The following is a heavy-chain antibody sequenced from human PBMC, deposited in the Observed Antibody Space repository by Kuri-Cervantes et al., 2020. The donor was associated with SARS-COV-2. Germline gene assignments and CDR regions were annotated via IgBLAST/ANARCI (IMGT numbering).Heavy chain of an antibody. V-gene: IGHV4-30-2*01. D-gene: IGHD3-9*01. J-gene: IGHJ5*02. CDR1: GGSISSGGYS. CDR3: ARASGRYFDWSHI. Sequence: LRLSCAVSGGSISSGGYSWSWIRQPPGKGLEWIGYIYHSGSTYYNPSLKSRVTISVDRSKNQFSLKLSAVTAADTAVYYCARASGRYFDWSHIWGQGTLVTVSS. CDR2: IYHSGST.